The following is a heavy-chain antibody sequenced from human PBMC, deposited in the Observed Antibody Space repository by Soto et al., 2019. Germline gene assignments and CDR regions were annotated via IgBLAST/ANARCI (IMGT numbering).Heavy chain of an antibody. CDR3: ARDKSGTYSSDY. V-gene: IGHV3-48*04. Sequence: EVQVVESGGGSVQPGGSLRLSCAASGFTFSRYTMNWVRQAPGKGLEWLSYISGGGGTMSYADSVKGRVTISRDNAKNSLYLQMDSLRAEDTAVYYCARDKSGTYSSDYWGQGTLVTVYS. D-gene: IGHD1-26*01. CDR1: GFTFSRYT. J-gene: IGHJ4*02. CDR2: ISGGGGTM.